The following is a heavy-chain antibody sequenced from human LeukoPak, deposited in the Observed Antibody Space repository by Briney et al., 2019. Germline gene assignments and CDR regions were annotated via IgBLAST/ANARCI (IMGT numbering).Heavy chain of an antibody. CDR1: GGSISSYY. D-gene: IGHD4-17*01. V-gene: IGHV4-4*09. J-gene: IGHJ6*03. Sequence: SETLSLTCTVSGGSISSYYWSWIRQPPGKGLEWIGYIYTSGSTNYNPSPKSRVTISVDTSKNQFSLKLSSVTAADTAVYYCARLHGDYTYYYYYYMDVWGKGTTVTVSS. CDR3: ARLHGDYTYYYYYYMDV. CDR2: IYTSGST.